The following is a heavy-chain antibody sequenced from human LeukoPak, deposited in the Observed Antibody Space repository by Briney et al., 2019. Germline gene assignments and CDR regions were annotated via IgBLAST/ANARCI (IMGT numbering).Heavy chain of an antibody. D-gene: IGHD1-26*01. CDR3: ARREYSGSYLRPFDY. V-gene: IGHV1-69*05. J-gene: IGHJ4*02. Sequence: ASVKVSCKASGGTFSSYAISWVRQAPGQGLEWMGGIIPIFGTANYAQKFQGRVTITTDESTSTAYMELSSLRSEDTAVYYCARREYSGSYLRPFDYWGQGTLVTVSS. CDR1: GGTFSSYA. CDR2: IIPIFGTA.